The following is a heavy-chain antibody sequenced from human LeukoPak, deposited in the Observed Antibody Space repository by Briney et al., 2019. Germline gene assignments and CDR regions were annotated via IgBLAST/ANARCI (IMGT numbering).Heavy chain of an antibody. CDR2: ISSDGTSQ. Sequence: SGGSLRLSCVASGFTFNTYGIHWVRQAPGKGLEWVAGISSDGTSQDYADSVKGRFTISRDNSKTTLYLQMNSLRTEDTAVYYCARAAYCTSTSCHFSGYAQRPLDSWGQGTLVTVSS. CDR3: ARAAYCTSTSCHFSGYAQRPLDS. D-gene: IGHD2-2*01. J-gene: IGHJ4*02. V-gene: IGHV3-30*03. CDR1: GFTFNTYG.